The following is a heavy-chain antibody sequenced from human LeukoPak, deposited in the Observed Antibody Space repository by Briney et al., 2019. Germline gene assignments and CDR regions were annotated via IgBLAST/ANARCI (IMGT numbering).Heavy chain of an antibody. CDR1: GFTFSSYS. CDR3: ASSVTTYYYYYMDV. D-gene: IGHD4-17*01. Sequence: PGGSLRLSCAASGFTFSSYSMNWVRQAPGKGLEWVSAISGSGGSTYYADSVKGRFTISRDNSKNTLYLQMNSLRAEDTAVYYCASSVTTYYYYYMDVWGKGTTVTISS. CDR2: ISGSGGST. V-gene: IGHV3-23*01. J-gene: IGHJ6*03.